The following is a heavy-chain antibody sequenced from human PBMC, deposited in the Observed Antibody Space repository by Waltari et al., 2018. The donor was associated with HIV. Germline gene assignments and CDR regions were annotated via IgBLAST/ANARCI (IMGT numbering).Heavy chain of an antibody. J-gene: IGHJ4*02. CDR3: ARDYSGTYADFDY. Sequence: EVQLVESGGGLVQPGGSLRLSCAASGFTFSSYSMNWVRQAPGKGLEVVSYISSSGSTIYYADSVRGRFTISRDNAKNSLYLQLNSLRAEDTAVYYCARDYSGTYADFDYWGQGTLVTVSS. CDR2: ISSSGSTI. V-gene: IGHV3-48*01. CDR1: GFTFSSYS. D-gene: IGHD1-26*01.